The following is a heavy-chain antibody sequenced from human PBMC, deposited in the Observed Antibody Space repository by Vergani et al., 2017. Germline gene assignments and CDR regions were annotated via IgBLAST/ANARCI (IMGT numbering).Heavy chain of an antibody. V-gene: IGHV4-34*01. CDR1: GGSFSGYY. Sequence: QVQLQQWGAGLLKPSETLSLTCAVYGGSFSGYYWSWIRQPPGKGLEWVGEINHSGSTNYNPSLKSRVTISVDKSKNQFSLKLSSVTAADTAVYYCARDLVAGTIVYYYYGMDVWGQGTTVTVSS. CDR2: INHSGST. J-gene: IGHJ6*02. D-gene: IGHD6-19*01. CDR3: ARDLVAGTIVYYYYGMDV.